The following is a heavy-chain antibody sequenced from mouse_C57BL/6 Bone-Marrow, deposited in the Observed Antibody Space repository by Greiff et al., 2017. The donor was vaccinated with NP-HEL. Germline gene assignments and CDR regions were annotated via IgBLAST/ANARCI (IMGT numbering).Heavy chain of an antibody. CDR3: ALTGTGAMDY. D-gene: IGHD4-1*01. J-gene: IGHJ4*01. V-gene: IGHV1-19*01. CDR2: INPYNGGT. Sequence: VQLKESGPVLVKPGASVKMSCKASGYTFTDYYMNWVKQSHGKSLEWIGVINPYNGGTSYNQKFKGKATLTVDKSSSTAYMELNSLTSEDSAVYYCALTGTGAMDYWGQGTSVTVSS. CDR1: GYTFTDYY.